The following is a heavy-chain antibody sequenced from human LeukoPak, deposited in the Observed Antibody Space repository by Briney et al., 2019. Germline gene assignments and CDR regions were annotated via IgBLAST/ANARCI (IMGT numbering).Heavy chain of an antibody. CDR3: ARDHDLTGAFDI. Sequence: GGSLRLSCAASGFTFSSYGMHWVRQAPGKGLEWVAVISYDGSNKYYADSVKGRFTISRDNSKNTPYLQMNSLRAEDTAVYYCARDHDLTGAFDIWGQGTMVTVSS. J-gene: IGHJ3*02. D-gene: IGHD1-1*01. CDR2: ISYDGSNK. CDR1: GFTFSSYG. V-gene: IGHV3-30*03.